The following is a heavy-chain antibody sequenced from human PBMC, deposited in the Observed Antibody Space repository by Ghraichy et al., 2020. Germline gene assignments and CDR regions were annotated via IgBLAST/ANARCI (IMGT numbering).Heavy chain of an antibody. CDR1: GGSISSGGYY. CDR2: IYYSGST. Sequence: SETLSLTCTVSGGSISSGGYYWSWIRQHPGKGLEWIGYIYYSGSTYYNPSLKSRVTISVDTSKNQFSLKLSSVTAADTAVYYCARDPGLRWKKAGGAFDIWGQGTMVTVSS. D-gene: IGHD4-23*01. J-gene: IGHJ3*02. V-gene: IGHV4-31*03. CDR3: ARDPGLRWKKAGGAFDI.